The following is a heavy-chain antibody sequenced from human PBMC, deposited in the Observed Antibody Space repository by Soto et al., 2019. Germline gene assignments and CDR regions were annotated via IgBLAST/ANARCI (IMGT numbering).Heavy chain of an antibody. CDR1: GGSISSGGYY. J-gene: IGHJ4*02. D-gene: IGHD3-22*01. CDR3: PTAHYYDSSGTFDY. Sequence: QVQLQESGPGLVKPSQTLSLTCTVSGGSISSGGYYWSWIRQHPGKGLEWIGYIYYSGSTYYIPSLNIRVTISVDPSKPQFSLKLSSVTAADTAVYYCPTAHYYDSSGTFDYWGPGTLVTVSS. V-gene: IGHV4-31*03. CDR2: IYYSGST.